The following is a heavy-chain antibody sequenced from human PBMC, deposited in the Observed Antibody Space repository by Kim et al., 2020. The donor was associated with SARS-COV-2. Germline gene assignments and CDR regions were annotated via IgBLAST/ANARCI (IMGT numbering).Heavy chain of an antibody. J-gene: IGHJ6*01. CDR1: GFTFSSYS. Sequence: GGSLRLSCAASGFTFSSYSMNWVRQAPGKGLEWVSSISSSSRYIYYADSVKGRFTISRDNSKNTLYLQLTSLRAEDTAVYYCARDGPLLGWLSAWYYYD. V-gene: IGHV3-21*01. D-gene: IGHD3-3*02. CDR3: ARDGPLLGWLSAWYYYD. CDR2: ISSSSRYI.